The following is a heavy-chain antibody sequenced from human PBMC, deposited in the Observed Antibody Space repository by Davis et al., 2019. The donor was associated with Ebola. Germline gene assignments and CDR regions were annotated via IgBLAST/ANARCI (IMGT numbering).Heavy chain of an antibody. V-gene: IGHV3-66*04. CDR3: ARRFMEWFRGRAHGMDV. D-gene: IGHD3-3*01. CDR1: GFRVSGPY. CDR2: IYTGGRT. Sequence: GESLKISCAASGFRVSGPYMSWVRQAPGKGLEWVSVIYTGGRTYYTDSVKGRFTISRDNSKNTIYLQMNSLRAEDTAVYYCARRFMEWFRGRAHGMDVWGQGTTVTVSS. J-gene: IGHJ6*02.